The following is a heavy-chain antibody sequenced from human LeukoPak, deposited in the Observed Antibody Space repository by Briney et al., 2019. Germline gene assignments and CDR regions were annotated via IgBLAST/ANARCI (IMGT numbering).Heavy chain of an antibody. CDR3: TIETYDYVWGSYRHNFDY. CDR2: IRNKANSYAT. Sequence: GGSLRLSCAASGFTFSGSAMHWVRQASGKGLEWVGRIRNKANSYATAYAASVKGRFTISRDDSKNTAYLQMNSLKTEDTAVYYCTIETYDYVWGSYRHNFDYWGQGTLVTVSS. J-gene: IGHJ4*02. D-gene: IGHD3-16*02. V-gene: IGHV3-73*01. CDR1: GFTFSGSA.